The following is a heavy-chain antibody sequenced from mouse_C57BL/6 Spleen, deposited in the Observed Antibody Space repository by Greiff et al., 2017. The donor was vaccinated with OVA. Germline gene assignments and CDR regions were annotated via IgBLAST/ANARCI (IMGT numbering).Heavy chain of an antibody. CDR1: GFTFSDSG. D-gene: IGHD1-1*01. CDR2: ISSGSSTI. V-gene: IGHV5-17*01. J-gene: IGHJ1*03. CDR3: ARGSSLYWYFDV. Sequence: EVKLLESGGGLVKPGGSLKLSCAASGFTFSDSGMHWVRQAPETGLEWVAYISSGSSTIYYADTVKGRFTISRDNAKKTLLLQMTSLRSEDTAMYYCARGSSLYWYFDVWGTGTTVTVSS.